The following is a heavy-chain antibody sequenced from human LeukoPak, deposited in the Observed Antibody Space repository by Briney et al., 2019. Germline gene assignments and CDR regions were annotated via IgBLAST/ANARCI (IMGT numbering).Heavy chain of an antibody. J-gene: IGHJ4*02. D-gene: IGHD2-8*01. CDR3: ARGNGFIIDY. CDR1: GFTLSSNW. V-gene: IGHV3-7*01. Sequence: PGGSLRLSCAASGFTLSSNWMNWVGQAPGKGLEWVDIIKQDGSEKYYVDSVKGRFTISRDNAKNSLYLQMNSLRAEDTAVYYCARGNGFIIDYWGQGTLVTVSS. CDR2: IKQDGSEK.